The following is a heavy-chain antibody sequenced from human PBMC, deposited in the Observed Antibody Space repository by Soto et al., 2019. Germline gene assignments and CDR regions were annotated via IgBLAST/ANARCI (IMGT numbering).Heavy chain of an antibody. CDR3: VHYSDPGDYLTYGMDV. CDR1: GVSVSDNY. Sequence: EVQLAESGGSLIQPGGSLRLSCAASGVSVSDNYMSWVRQAPGKGLEWVSVIYSGGQAFYADSVKGRFSTYRDNTKNTLFLQTNSLRAQHTAAYHCVHYSDPGDYLTYGMDVWGQGRGVSVS. J-gene: IGHJ6*02. CDR2: IYSGGQA. V-gene: IGHV3-53*01. D-gene: IGHD3-22*01.